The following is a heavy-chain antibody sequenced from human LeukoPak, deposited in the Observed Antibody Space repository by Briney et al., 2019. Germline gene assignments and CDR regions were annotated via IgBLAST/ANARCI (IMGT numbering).Heavy chain of an antibody. CDR2: ISSSGSTI. Sequence: GGSLRLSCAASGFTFSSYEMNWVRQAPGKGLEWVSYISSSGSTIYYADSVKGRFTISRDNAKNSLYLQMNSLRAEDTAVYYCASFPHIVGATTVFDYWGQGTLVTVSS. D-gene: IGHD1-26*01. CDR1: GFTFSSYE. J-gene: IGHJ4*02. V-gene: IGHV3-48*03. CDR3: ASFPHIVGATTVFDY.